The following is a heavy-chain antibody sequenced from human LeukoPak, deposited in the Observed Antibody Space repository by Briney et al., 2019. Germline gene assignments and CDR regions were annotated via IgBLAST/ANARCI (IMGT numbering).Heavy chain of an antibody. CDR3: ARVRDSGSYMSPFDY. J-gene: IGHJ4*02. CDR2: IIPIFGTA. D-gene: IGHD1-26*01. CDR1: GGTFSSYA. Sequence: ASVKVSCKASGGTFSSYAISWVRQAPGQGLEWMGGIIPIFGTANYAQKFQGRVTITTDESTSTAYMELSSLRSEDTAVYYCARVRDSGSYMSPFDYWGQGTLVTVSS. V-gene: IGHV1-69*05.